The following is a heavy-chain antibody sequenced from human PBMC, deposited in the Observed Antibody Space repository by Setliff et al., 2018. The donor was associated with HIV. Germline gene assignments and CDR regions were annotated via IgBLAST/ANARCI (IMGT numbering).Heavy chain of an antibody. V-gene: IGHV4-31*03. CDR1: GDSITSGGFY. D-gene: IGHD1-26*01. CDR2: IYYSGST. J-gene: IGHJ3*02. CDR3: ARRPRIVGVRKNAFDI. Sequence: SETLSLTCTVSGDSITSGGFYCNWFRQHPGKGLEWIGYIYYSGSTYYNPSLKSRVTISVDTSKNQFSLKLSSVTAADTAVYYCARRPRIVGVRKNAFDIWGQGTMVTVS.